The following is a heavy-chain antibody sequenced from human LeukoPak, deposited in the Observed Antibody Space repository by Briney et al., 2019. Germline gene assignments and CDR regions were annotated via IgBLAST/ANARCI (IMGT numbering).Heavy chain of an antibody. CDR2: INHSGSGST. Sequence: SENLSRTCAVSGGSCSGYYWSWIRQPPGKGREWIGEINHSGSGSTTNHPSLKSRVPISVNTSTNQISLLLTSVTAADTAMYYCARGRIGTYYSGSASYNPRYYFYGMDVRGQGITVTVSS. V-gene: IGHV4-34*01. CDR1: GGSCSGYY. J-gene: IGHJ6*02. CDR3: ARGRIGTYYSGSASYNPRYYFYGMDV. D-gene: IGHD3-10*01.